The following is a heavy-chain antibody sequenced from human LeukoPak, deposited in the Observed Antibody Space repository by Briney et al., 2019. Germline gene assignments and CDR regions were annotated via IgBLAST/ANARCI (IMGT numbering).Heavy chain of an antibody. CDR3: AELGITMIGGV. D-gene: IGHD3-10*02. CDR1: GFTFSSFG. J-gene: IGHJ6*04. CDR2: ISAGGGGA. V-gene: IGHV3-23*01. Sequence: GGSLRLSCAASGFTFSSFGMSWVRQAPGKGLEWVSGISAGGGGAYYADSVKGRFTISRDNAKNSLYLQMNSLRAEDTAVYYCAELGITMIGGVWGKGTTVTISS.